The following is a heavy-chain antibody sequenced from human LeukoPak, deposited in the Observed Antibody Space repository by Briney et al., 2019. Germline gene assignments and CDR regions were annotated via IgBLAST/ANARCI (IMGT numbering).Heavy chain of an antibody. D-gene: IGHD3-10*01. CDR2: ISGSGGST. CDR1: GFTFSSYA. J-gene: IGHJ5*02. CDR3: AKDQSQVRSPGKNWFDP. V-gene: IGHV3-23*01. Sequence: PGGSLRLSCAASGFTFSSYAMSWVRQAPGKGLEWVSAISGSGGSTYYADSVKGRFTISRDNSKNTLYLQMNSLRAEDTAVYYWAKDQSQVRSPGKNWFDPWGQGTLVTVSS.